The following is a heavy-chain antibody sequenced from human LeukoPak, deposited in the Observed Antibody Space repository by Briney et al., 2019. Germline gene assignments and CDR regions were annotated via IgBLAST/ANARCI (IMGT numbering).Heavy chain of an antibody. V-gene: IGHV4-61*01. J-gene: IGHJ4*02. CDR2: IYYSGST. CDR3: VAGATRRFDY. CDR1: GYSISSGYY. D-gene: IGHD1-26*01. Sequence: PSETLSLTCTVSGYSISSGYYGSWIRQPPGKGLEWTGYIYYSGSTNYNPSLKSRVTISVDTSKNQFSLKLSSVTAADTAVYYCVAGATRRFDYWGQGTLVTVSS.